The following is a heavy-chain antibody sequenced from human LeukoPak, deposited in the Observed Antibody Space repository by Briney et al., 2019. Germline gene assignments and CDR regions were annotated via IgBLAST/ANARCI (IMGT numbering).Heavy chain of an antibody. CDR2: ISSGSSYT. Sequence: GGSLRLSCAASGFTFSDYYMSWIRQAPGKGLEWVSYISSGSSYTNYADSVKGRFTISRDNAKNSLYLQMNSLRAEDTAVYYCAREFLEQQPNRGFDPWGQGTLVTVSS. CDR1: GFTFSDYY. CDR3: AREFLEQQPNRGFDP. D-gene: IGHD6-13*01. J-gene: IGHJ5*02. V-gene: IGHV3-11*06.